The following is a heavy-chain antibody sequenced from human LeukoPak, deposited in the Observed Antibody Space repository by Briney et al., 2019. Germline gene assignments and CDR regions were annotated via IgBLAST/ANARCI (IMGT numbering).Heavy chain of an antibody. V-gene: IGHV1-69*04. CDR2: IIPILNIT. CDR3: ARDRALVRELWSASAFDY. D-gene: IGHD5-18*01. J-gene: IGHJ4*02. Sequence: ASVKVSCKASGGTNVAISWVRRAPGQGLEWMGRIIPILNITNYAQKFQGRVTITADKSTNTAYMELSNLRSEDTAVYFCARDRALVRELWSASAFDYWGQGTLVTVSS. CDR1: GGTNVA.